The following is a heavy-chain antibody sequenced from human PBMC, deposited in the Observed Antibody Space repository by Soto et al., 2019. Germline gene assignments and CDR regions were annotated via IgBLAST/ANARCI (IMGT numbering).Heavy chain of an antibody. CDR2: IIPIFGTA. J-gene: IGHJ4*02. CDR3: ARGHLYGDFSDY. V-gene: IGHV1-69*13. CDR1: GGTFSSYA. D-gene: IGHD4-17*01. Sequence: SVKVSCKASGGTFSSYAISWVRQAPGQGLEWMGGIIPIFGTANYAQKFQGRVTITADESTSTAYMELSSLRSEDTAVYYCARGHLYGDFSDYWGQGTLVTVSS.